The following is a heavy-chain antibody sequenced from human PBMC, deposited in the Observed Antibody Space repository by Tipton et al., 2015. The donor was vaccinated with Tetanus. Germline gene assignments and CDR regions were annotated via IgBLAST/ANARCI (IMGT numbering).Heavy chain of an antibody. D-gene: IGHD6-13*01. CDR2: IYYSGST. Sequence: LTCTVSGGSISSGDYYWSWIRQPPGKGLEWIGYIYYSGSTYYNPSLKSRVTISVDTSKNQFSLKLSSVTAADTAVYYCARVGIWVFIAAAPDAFDIWGQGTMVTVSS. CDR1: GGSISSGDYY. J-gene: IGHJ3*02. CDR3: ARVGIWVFIAAAPDAFDI. V-gene: IGHV4-30-4*01.